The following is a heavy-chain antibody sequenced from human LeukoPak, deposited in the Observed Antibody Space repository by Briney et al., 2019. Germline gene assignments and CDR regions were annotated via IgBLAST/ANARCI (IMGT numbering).Heavy chain of an antibody. CDR1: GFTFSSYA. CDR2: ISYDGSNK. V-gene: IGHV3-30-3*01. CDR3: ARDARRYDFWSGYYHDH. Sequence: PTGGSLRLSCAASGFTFSSYAMHWVRQAPGKGLEWVAVISYDGSNKYYADSVKGRFTISRDNSKNTLYLQMNSLRAEDTAVYYCARDARRYDFWSGYYHDHWGQGTLVTVSS. J-gene: IGHJ4*02. D-gene: IGHD3-3*01.